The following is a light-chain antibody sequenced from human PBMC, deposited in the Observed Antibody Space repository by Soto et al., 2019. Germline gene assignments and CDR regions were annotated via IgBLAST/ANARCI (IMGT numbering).Light chain of an antibody. CDR1: QSVLYSSNNKNY. J-gene: IGKJ1*01. CDR3: QQYYSMPWA. V-gene: IGKV4-1*01. Sequence: IVVTQSPDSQAVSLGERATINCKYSQSVLYSSNNKNYLAWYQQKPGQPPKLIIYWASIRRSGVPDRFSGSGCGTDFTLTISSLQAEDVAVYYCQQYYSMPWAFGQGTKVE. CDR2: WAS.